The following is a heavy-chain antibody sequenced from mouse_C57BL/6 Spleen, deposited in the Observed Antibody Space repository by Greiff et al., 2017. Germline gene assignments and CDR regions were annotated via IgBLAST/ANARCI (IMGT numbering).Heavy chain of an antibody. CDR3: ARHEPYYYGSSYDYFDY. Sequence: VQLQQSGAELVKPGASVKLSCKASGYTFTKYTIHWVKQRSGQGLEWIGWFYPGSGSIKYNEKFKDKATLTADKSSSTVYMELSRLTSEDSAVYFCARHEPYYYGSSYDYFDYWGQGTTRTVSS. J-gene: IGHJ2*01. CDR2: FYPGSGSI. CDR1: GYTFTKYT. V-gene: IGHV1-62-2*01. D-gene: IGHD1-1*01.